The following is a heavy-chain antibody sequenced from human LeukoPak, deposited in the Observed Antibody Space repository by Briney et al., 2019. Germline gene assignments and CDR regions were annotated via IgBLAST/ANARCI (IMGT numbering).Heavy chain of an antibody. CDR2: INHGGST. Sequence: SETLSLTCVVSGGSLNGYYWIWIRQPSGKGLEWIGEINHGGSTTYNPSLKSRVALSVDTSRNQVSLRLNSLTAADTAVYFCARSLLWPTGASDIWGQGTMVTVSS. V-gene: IGHV4-34*01. CDR1: GGSLNGYY. CDR3: ARSLLWPTGASDI. D-gene: IGHD2-8*02. J-gene: IGHJ3*02.